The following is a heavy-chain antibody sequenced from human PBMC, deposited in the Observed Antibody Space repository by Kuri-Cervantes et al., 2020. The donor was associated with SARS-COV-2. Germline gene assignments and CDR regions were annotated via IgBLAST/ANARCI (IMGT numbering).Heavy chain of an antibody. CDR1: GDSVSNNIGA. V-gene: IGHV6-1*01. CDR2: TYYRSKWYN. D-gene: IGHD2-15*01. CDR3: AREVYCNGGSCYGDNWFDP. J-gene: IGHJ5*02. Sequence: SCAISGDSVSNNIGAWNWIRQSPERGLEWLGRTYYRSKWYNEYATSVQSRISINPDTSKNQFSLHLKSVTPEDTAVYYCAREVYCNGGSCYGDNWFDPWGQGTLVTRLL.